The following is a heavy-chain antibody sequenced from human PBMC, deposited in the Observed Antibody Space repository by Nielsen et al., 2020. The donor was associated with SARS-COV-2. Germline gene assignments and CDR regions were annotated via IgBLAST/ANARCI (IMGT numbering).Heavy chain of an antibody. J-gene: IGHJ4*02. D-gene: IGHD5-18*01. CDR2: ISGRGGNT. Sequence: GESLKISCAASGFSFKNHAMTWVRQTPGKGLEWVSAISGRGGNTFYADSVKGRFTISRDNSKSTLYLQMNSLSAEDTAIYYCAKSDGGYSYGYPDYWGQGTLVTVSS. CDR3: AKSDGGYSYGYPDY. V-gene: IGHV3-23*01. CDR1: GFSFKNHA.